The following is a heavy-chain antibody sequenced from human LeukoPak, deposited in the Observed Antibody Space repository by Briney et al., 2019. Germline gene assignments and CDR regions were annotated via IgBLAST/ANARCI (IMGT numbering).Heavy chain of an antibody. J-gene: IGHJ6*03. CDR2: ISSSGSTI. D-gene: IGHD3-16*02. V-gene: IGHV3-11*04. CDR1: GFTFSDYY. Sequence: GGSLRLSCAASGFTFSDYYMSWIRQAPGKGLEWVSYISSSGSTIYYADSVKGRFTISRDNAKNSLYLQMNSLRAEDTAVYYCGRHYDYVWGSYRSYYYYYMDVWGKGTTVTVSS. CDR3: GRHYDYVWGSYRSYYYYYMDV.